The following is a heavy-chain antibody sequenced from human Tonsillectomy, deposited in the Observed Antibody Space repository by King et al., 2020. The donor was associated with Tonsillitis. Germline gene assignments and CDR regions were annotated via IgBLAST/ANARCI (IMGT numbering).Heavy chain of an antibody. D-gene: IGHD3-9*01. CDR1: GGSISSSSYY. Sequence: QLQESGPGLVKPSETLSLTCTVSGGSISSSSYYWGWIRQPPGKGLEWIGSIYYSGSTYYNPSLKSPVTISVDTSKNQFSLKLSSVTAADTAVYYCASHTSTLRYFDWLIPNPYDYWGQGTLVTVSS. V-gene: IGHV4-39*07. CDR2: IYYSGST. J-gene: IGHJ4*02. CDR3: ASHTSTLRYFDWLIPNPYDY.